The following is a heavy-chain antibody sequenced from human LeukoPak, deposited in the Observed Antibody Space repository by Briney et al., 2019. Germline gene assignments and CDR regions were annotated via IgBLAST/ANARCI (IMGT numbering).Heavy chain of an antibody. J-gene: IGHJ4*02. CDR3: ARQGSSNWNYYFDY. CDR2: IYYSGGT. V-gene: IGHV4-39*01. CDR1: GGSISSSSYY. Sequence: SETLSLTCTVSGGSISSSSYYWGWLRHPPGKGWEGFASIYYSGGTYYKPSLKSRVTISVDTSKNQFSLRLSSVTAADTAVYYCARQGSSNWNYYFDYWGQGTLVTVSS. D-gene: IGHD6-13*01.